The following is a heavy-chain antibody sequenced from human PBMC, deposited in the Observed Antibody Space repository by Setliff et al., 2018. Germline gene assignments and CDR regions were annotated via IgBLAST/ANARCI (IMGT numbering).Heavy chain of an antibody. Sequence: PGESLKISCTGSGYSFITYWIGWVRQMPGKGLEWMGIIYPGDSDTRYSPSFQGQVTISADKSITTAYLQWSSLKASDTAIYYCARRLGGYYDSSGEFDYWGQGTLVTVSS. CDR2: IYPGDSDT. CDR1: GYSFITYW. D-gene: IGHD3-22*01. CDR3: ARRLGGYYDSSGEFDY. V-gene: IGHV5-51*01. J-gene: IGHJ4*02.